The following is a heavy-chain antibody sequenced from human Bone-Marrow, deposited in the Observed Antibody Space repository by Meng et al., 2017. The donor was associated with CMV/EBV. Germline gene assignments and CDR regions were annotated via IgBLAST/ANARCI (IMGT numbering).Heavy chain of an antibody. D-gene: IGHD2-2*03. CDR2: ISSSSSYI. CDR1: GFTFNSYS. Sequence: GESLKISCAASGFTFNSYSMNWVRQAPGKGLEWVSSISSSSSYIYYADSVKGRFTISRDNAKNSLYLQMSSLRAEDTAVYYCATDDGSYWGQGTLVTVSS. J-gene: IGHJ1*01. CDR3: ATDDGSY. V-gene: IGHV3-21*01.